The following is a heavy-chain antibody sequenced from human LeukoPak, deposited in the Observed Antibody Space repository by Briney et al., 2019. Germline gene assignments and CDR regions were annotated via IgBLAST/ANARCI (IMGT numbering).Heavy chain of an antibody. CDR1: GYTFTGYY. CDR2: INPNNGVT. Sequence: GASVKVSCKASGYTFTGYYMHWVRQAPGQGLEWMGWINPNNGVTNYAQKFQGRVTMTRDTSISTAYMELSRLRSDDTAVYYCASGVAANWFHPWGQGTLVTVSS. V-gene: IGHV1-2*02. CDR3: ASGVAANWFHP. D-gene: IGHD6-13*01. J-gene: IGHJ5*02.